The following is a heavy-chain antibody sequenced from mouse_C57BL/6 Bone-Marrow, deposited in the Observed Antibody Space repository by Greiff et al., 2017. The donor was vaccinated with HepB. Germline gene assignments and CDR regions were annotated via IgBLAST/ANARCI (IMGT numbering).Heavy chain of an antibody. V-gene: IGHV1-52*01. D-gene: IGHD1-1*01. Sequence: QVQLQQPGAELVRPGSSVKLSCKASGYTFTSYWMHWVKQRPIQGLEWIGNIDPSDSETHYNQKFKDKATLTVDKSSSTAYMQLSSLTSQDSAVYYCARPNNYGSSPYYFDYWGQGTTLPVSS. CDR3: ARPNNYGSSPYYFDY. CDR2: IDPSDSET. CDR1: GYTFTSYW. J-gene: IGHJ2*01.